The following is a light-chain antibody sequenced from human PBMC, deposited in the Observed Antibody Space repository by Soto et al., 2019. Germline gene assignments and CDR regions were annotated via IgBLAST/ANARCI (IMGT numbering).Light chain of an antibody. CDR2: DAS. J-gene: IGKJ4*01. CDR3: QQYFDVPFT. CDR1: RSVNRY. V-gene: IGKV3-11*01. Sequence: EIVLTQSPATLSLSPGERATLSCWASRSVNRYLVWYQQKPGQAPRLLMYDASRRATGIPARFSGSGSGTDFTLTISSLEPEDVAFYWCQQYFDVPFTFGGGTKVDIK.